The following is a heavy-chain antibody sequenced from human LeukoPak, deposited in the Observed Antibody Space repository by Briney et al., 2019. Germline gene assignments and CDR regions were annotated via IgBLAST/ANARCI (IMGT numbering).Heavy chain of an antibody. V-gene: IGHV3-11*01. CDR1: GGSISNSSYY. J-gene: IGHJ4*02. Sequence: LSLTCTVSGGSISNSSYYWGWIRQAPGKGLEWVSYIRSSSRTIYYADSVKGRFTISRDNAKNSLYLQMNSLRAEDTAVYSCAKDWEYCSGGSCRTYGGLDYWGQGTLVTVSS. D-gene: IGHD2-15*01. CDR2: IRSSSRTI. CDR3: AKDWEYCSGGSCRTYGGLDY.